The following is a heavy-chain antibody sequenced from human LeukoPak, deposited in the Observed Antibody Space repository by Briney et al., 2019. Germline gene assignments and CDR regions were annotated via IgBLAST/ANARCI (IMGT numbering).Heavy chain of an antibody. V-gene: IGHV3-53*01. D-gene: IGHD3-16*01. J-gene: IGHJ4*02. CDR3: AKYGGRDGADDTFDY. CDR2: IFSNGDT. Sequence: GGSLRLSCTASEFTVSRNYMLWVRQAPGKGLEWVSLIFSNGDTHYADSVKGRFTISRDNSKNTVFLQMNSLRDEDTALYYCAKYGGRDGADDTFDYWGQGVLVTVSS. CDR1: EFTVSRNY.